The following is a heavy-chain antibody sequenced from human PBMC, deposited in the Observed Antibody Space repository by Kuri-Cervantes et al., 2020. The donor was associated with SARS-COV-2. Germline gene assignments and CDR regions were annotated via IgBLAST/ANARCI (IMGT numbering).Heavy chain of an antibody. CDR2: INPSGGST. J-gene: IGHJ6*02. Sequence: ASVKVSCKASGYTFTSYYMHWVRQAPGQGLEWMGIINPSGGSTSYAQKFQGRVTMTRDTSTSTVYMELSSLRSEDTAVYYCARDLIYCSSTSCYYYYYGMDVWGQGTTVTVSS. D-gene: IGHD2-2*01. CDR1: GYTFTSYY. CDR3: ARDLIYCSSTSCYYYYYGMDV. V-gene: IGHV1-46*01.